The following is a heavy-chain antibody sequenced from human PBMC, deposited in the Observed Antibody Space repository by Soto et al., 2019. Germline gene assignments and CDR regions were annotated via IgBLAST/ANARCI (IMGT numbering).Heavy chain of an antibody. CDR1: GFTIRTYG. D-gene: IGHD5-12*01. CDR3: AKVHGSPDANYVMDV. Sequence: QVQLVESGGVVVQPGRSLRLSCAASGFTIRTYGMHWVRQAPGKGLDWVAVISYDGPYEDYADSVKGRFTISRDSSKNTVYLQMNSLSAEDTAVYYCAKVHGSPDANYVMDVWGQGTTVSVSS. V-gene: IGHV3-30*18. CDR2: ISYDGPYE. J-gene: IGHJ6*02.